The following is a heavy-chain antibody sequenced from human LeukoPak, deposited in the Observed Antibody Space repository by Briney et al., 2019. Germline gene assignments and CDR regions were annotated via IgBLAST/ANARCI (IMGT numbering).Heavy chain of an antibody. CDR3: ARQYSSSSKGNFDY. J-gene: IGHJ4*02. CDR1: GYTFTGYY. CDR2: INPNSGGT. V-gene: IGHV1-2*04. D-gene: IGHD6-6*01. Sequence: ASVKVSCKASGYTFTGYYMHWVRQAPGQGLEWMGWINPNSGGTNYAQKFQGWVTMTRDTSISTAYMELSRLRSDDTAVYYCARQYSSSSKGNFDYWGQGTLVTVSS.